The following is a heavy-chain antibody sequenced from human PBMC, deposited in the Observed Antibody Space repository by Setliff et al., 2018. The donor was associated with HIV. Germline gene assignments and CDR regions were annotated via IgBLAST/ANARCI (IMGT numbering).Heavy chain of an antibody. CDR1: GYNFDSFA. CDR2: ISGFNGQT. V-gene: IGHV1-18*01. Sequence: ASVKVSCKASGYNFDSFAVIWVRQAPGQGLEWMGWISGFNGQTKDAQKFQGRLIMTTDTATSTSYMEMRSLRSDDTAIYYCARARYGGFDHWGQGSLVTVSS. D-gene: IGHD3-16*01. CDR3: ARARYGGFDH. J-gene: IGHJ4*02.